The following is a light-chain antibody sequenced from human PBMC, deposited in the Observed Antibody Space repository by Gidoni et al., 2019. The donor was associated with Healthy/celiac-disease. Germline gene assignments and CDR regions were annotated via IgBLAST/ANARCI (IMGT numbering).Light chain of an antibody. J-gene: IGKJ4*01. CDR2: YAF. CDR1: QDIGSH. V-gene: IGKV1-9*01. CDR3: QQANSHLALT. Sequence: DIQLTQSPSFLSASVGARVTITCRASQDIGSHIAWYPQKPGKAPKLLIYYAFILQSGVPSRFSGSGSGTEFSLTISSLQPGDFATYYCQQANSHLALTFGGGTKVDI.